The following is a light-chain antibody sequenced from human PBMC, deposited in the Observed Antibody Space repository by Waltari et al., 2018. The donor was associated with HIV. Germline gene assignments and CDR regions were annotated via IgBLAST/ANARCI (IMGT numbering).Light chain of an antibody. CDR3: GRWDASLSFGV. CDR1: SSTCGNVF. V-gene: IGLV1-51*01. J-gene: IGLJ3*02. Sequence: VYAAPGQKVTISCSVSSTCGNVFVSWYQNLPGSAPKLLIYDNNKRPSGISDRFSGSKSGTSATLGITGLQTGDEADYYCGRWDASLSFGVLGGGTKLTVL. CDR2: DNN.